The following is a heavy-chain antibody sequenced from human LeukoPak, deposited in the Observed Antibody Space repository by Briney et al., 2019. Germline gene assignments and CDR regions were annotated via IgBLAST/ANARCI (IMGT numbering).Heavy chain of an antibody. CDR1: GFTVSSNY. V-gene: IGHV3-66*02. Sequence: QPGGSLRLSCAASGFTVSSNYMSWVRQAPGKGLEWVSVIHSGGSTYYADSVKGRFTFSRNNSKNTLYLQMNSLRAEDTAVYYCARDRTSLGYFDYWGQGTLVTVSS. CDR3: ARDRTSLGYFDY. CDR2: IHSGGST. D-gene: IGHD2-2*01. J-gene: IGHJ4*02.